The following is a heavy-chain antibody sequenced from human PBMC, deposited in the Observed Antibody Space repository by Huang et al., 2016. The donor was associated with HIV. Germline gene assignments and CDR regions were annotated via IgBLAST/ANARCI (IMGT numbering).Heavy chain of an antibody. V-gene: IGHV4-59*02. Sequence: QVRLQESGPGLVKPSETLSLSCTVSGDSVSSHYWGWIRPPPGKGLEWIGTVYDSWTTKCNPRLKRRITISVDTSKNGFSLNITSVSAADTAMYFCVRDQGRLAVGGIDNWFDPWGQGALVTVSS. J-gene: IGHJ5*02. CDR1: GDSVSSHY. CDR3: VRDQGRLAVGGIDNWFDP. D-gene: IGHD6-19*01. CDR2: VYDSWTT.